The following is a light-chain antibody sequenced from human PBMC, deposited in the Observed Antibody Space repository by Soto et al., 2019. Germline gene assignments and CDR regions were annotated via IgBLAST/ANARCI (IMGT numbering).Light chain of an antibody. J-gene: IGLJ2*01. V-gene: IGLV2-14*03. CDR1: NSDVGAYHY. Sequence: QSVLTQPASVSGSPGQSITISCTGTNSDVGAYHYVSWYQQHPGNAPKLLIYEVADRPSGVSDRFSGSKSGNTASLTISALKAEDEAVYYCSSYATSGTNGIFGVGTKVTVL. CDR3: SSYATSGTNGI. CDR2: EVA.